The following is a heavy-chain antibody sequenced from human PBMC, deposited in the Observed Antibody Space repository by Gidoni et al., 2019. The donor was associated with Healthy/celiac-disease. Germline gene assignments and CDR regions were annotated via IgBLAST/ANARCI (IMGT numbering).Heavy chain of an antibody. CDR3: ARHNTSSSGWLYWYFDL. D-gene: IGHD6-19*01. CDR1: GGSISSRSYY. Sequence: QLQLPESGPGLVKHSETLSLTCTVSGGSISSRSYYWGWIRQPPGKGLEWIGSIYYSGSTYYNPSLKSRVTISVDTSKNQFSLKLSSVTAADTAVYYCARHNTSSSGWLYWYFDLWGRGTLVTVSS. V-gene: IGHV4-39*01. J-gene: IGHJ2*01. CDR2: IYYSGST.